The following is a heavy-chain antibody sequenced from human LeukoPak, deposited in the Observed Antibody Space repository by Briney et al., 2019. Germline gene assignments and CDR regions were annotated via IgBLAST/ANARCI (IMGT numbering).Heavy chain of an antibody. V-gene: IGHV1-69*05. CDR3: ARGTPKGAAYI. D-gene: IGHD3-16*01. CDR1: GYSFTNYD. Sequence: SVKVSCKASGYSFTNYDINWVRQATGQGLEWMGGIIPIFGTANYAQKFQGRVTITTDESTSTAYMELSSLRSEDTAVYYCARGTPKGAAYIWGQGTLVTVSS. CDR2: IIPIFGTA. J-gene: IGHJ4*02.